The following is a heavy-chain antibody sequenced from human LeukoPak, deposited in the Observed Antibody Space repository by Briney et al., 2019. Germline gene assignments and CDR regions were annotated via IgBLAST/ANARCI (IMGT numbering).Heavy chain of an antibody. CDR3: DGGTGWVSNLG. CDR1: GITFSCFW. CDR2: INQDGSEK. Sequence: PGGSLRPSCAASGITFSCFWMSWVRQAPGKGLQWVANINQDGSEKHYVDSVKGRFTISRDNAKNSLYLQMNSLRAEDTGVYYCDGGTGWVSNLGGGQGTLVIVSS. J-gene: IGHJ4*02. V-gene: IGHV3-7*03. D-gene: IGHD6-19*01.